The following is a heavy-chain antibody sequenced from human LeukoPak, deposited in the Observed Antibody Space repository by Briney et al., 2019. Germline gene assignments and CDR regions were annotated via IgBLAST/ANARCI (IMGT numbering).Heavy chain of an antibody. D-gene: IGHD6-6*01. V-gene: IGHV1-2*06. J-gene: IGHJ4*02. CDR3: ARTAARHFDY. Sequence: ASVKVTCKASGYTFTGYYMHWVRQAPGQGLEWMGRINPNSGGTNYAQKFQGRVTMTRDTSTSTVYMELSSLRSDDTAVYYCARTAARHFDYWGQGTLVTVSS. CDR2: INPNSGGT. CDR1: GYTFTGYY.